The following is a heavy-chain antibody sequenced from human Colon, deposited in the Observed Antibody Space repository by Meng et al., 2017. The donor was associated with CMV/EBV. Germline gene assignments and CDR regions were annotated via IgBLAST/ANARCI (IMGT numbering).Heavy chain of an antibody. J-gene: IGHJ4*02. CDR3: ATDFGWYRRIY. CDR1: GFPFNSHS. CDR2: ISSSGKDE. Sequence: GGSLRLSCEGSGFPFNSHSMNWVRQAPGKGLEWISYISSSGKDEYYADSVKGRFTISRDNAKNSVSLQMNALKVEDTAVYFCATDFGWYRRIYWGQGTLVTVSS. D-gene: IGHD6-19*01. V-gene: IGHV3-21*05.